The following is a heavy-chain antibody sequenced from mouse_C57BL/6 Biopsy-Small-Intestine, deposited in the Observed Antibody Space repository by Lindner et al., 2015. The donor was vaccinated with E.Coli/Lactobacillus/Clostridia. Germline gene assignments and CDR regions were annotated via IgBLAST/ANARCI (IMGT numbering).Heavy chain of an antibody. CDR3: ATYYTYSLDY. CDR2: INTASGNT. J-gene: IGHJ4*01. D-gene: IGHD1-1*01. Sequence: SVKVSCKASGYIFSNYAIHWVRQGPGQRLEWMGWINTASGNTKYSQNFQGRVTITRDTSASTAYMQLSSLRSEDTAVYYCATYYTYSLDYWGQGTLVTVSS. V-gene: IGHV1-84*02. CDR1: GYIFSNYA.